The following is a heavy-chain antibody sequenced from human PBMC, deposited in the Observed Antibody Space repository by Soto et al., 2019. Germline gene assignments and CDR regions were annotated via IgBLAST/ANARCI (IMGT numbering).Heavy chain of an antibody. J-gene: IGHJ4*02. CDR3: ARGQTGSYSYQFDL. D-gene: IGHD3-10*01. V-gene: IGHV3-21*01. CDR2: ISSSSSYI. Sequence: GGSLRLSCAASGFTFRIYSMNWVRQAPGKGLEWVSSISSSSSYIFIADSMKDRFTISRDNAKNSLYLQMNSLRAEDTAVYYCARGQTGSYSYQFDLWGQGTLVTVSS. CDR1: GFTFRIYS.